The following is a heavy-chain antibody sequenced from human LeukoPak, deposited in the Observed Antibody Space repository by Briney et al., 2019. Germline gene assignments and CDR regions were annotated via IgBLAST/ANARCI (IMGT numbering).Heavy chain of an antibody. CDR1: GGSISSSSYY. V-gene: IGHV4-39*01. CDR3: ARQATYCSSTSCYKAVDAFDI. J-gene: IGHJ3*02. Sequence: TSETLSLTCTVSGGSISSSSYYWGWIRQPPGKGLEWIGSMYYSGRTYYNPSLKSRLTISVDTSKNQFSLKLSSVTAADTAVYYCARQATYCSSTSCYKAVDAFDIWGQGTMVTVSS. CDR2: MYYSGRT. D-gene: IGHD2-2*02.